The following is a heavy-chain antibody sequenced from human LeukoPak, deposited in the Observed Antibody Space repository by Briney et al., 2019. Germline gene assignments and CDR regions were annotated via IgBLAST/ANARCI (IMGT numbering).Heavy chain of an antibody. CDR1: GYSFTSYW. D-gene: IGHD5-24*01. CDR3: ARRDGYSDFDN. V-gene: IGHV5-51*01. CDR2: IYPGDSDT. Sequence: GESLKISCKGSGYSFTSYWIGGVRQMPGTGLEWMEIIYPGDSDTRSSPSFQGQLTISADKSISTPYLQWSSLKASDSAMYYCARRDGYSDFDNWGQGTLVAVSS. J-gene: IGHJ4*02.